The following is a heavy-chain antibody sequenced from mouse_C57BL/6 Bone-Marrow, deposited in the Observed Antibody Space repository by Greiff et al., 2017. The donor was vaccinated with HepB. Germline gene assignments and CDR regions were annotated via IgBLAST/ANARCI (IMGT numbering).Heavy chain of an antibody. D-gene: IGHD2-14*01. J-gene: IGHJ1*03. CDR3: ARRGTLYWYFDV. CDR2: IWTGGGT. Sequence: VQLVESGPGLVAPSQSLSITCTISWVRQPPGKGLEWLGVIWTGGGTNYNSALKSRLSISKDNSKSQVFLKMNSLQTDDTARYYCARRGTLYWYFDVWGTGTTVTVSS. V-gene: IGHV2-9-1*01.